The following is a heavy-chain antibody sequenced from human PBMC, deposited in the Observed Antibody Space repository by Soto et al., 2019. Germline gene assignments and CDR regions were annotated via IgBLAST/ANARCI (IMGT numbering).Heavy chain of an antibody. CDR2: INWDGDDT. Sequence: GGSLRLSCAASGFTFDDYTMHWVRQAPGKGLEWLSLINWDGDDTYYADSVRGRFTMSRDNSKNSLYLQMNSLRTEDTALYYCAKDIRSGGIAGVGSLDSWGQGTLVTASS. V-gene: IGHV3-43*01. J-gene: IGHJ4*02. D-gene: IGHD1-26*01. CDR1: GFTFDDYT. CDR3: AKDIRSGGIAGVGSLDS.